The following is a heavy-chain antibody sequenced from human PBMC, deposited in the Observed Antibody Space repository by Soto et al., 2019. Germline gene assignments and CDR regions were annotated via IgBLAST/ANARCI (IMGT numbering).Heavy chain of an antibody. CDR3: ARDHRYSSSLFDS. V-gene: IGHV1-18*04. Sequence: ASVKVSCKASGYAFSDHGISWVRQAPGQGLEWIGWISAYNGNTNYAQKFQGRVTVTTDASTATAYMEVRSLTSDDTAVYYCARDHRYSSSLFDSWSQGTLVTVSS. D-gene: IGHD6-6*01. CDR2: ISAYNGNT. CDR1: GYAFSDHG. J-gene: IGHJ4*02.